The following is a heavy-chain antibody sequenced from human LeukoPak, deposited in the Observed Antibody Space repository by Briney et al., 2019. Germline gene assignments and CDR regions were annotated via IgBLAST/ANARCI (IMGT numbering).Heavy chain of an antibody. CDR1: GFTFSNNP. D-gene: IGHD6-19*01. V-gene: IGHV3-48*02. Sequence: PGGSLRLSCSASGFTFSNNPMNWVRQAPGQGLEWVSYTRSSGIPIYYADSVKGRFSISRDNAKSSVYLEMNSLRDEDTAVYYCAKGGWLEYWGQGTLVTVSS. CDR3: AKGGWLEY. CDR2: TRSSGIPI. J-gene: IGHJ4*02.